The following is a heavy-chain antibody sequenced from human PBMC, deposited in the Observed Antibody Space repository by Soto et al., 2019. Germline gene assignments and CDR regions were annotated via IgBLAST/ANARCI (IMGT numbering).Heavy chain of an antibody. J-gene: IGHJ4*02. CDR1: GYTFPSYG. Sequence: ASVKVSCKASGYTFPSYGISSVRQAPGQALEWMGWISAYNGNTNDAQKLHGRVTMTTDTSTSTAYMELRSLRSDDTAVYYCATSIAARPGFDYWGQGTLVTVSS. CDR3: ATSIAARPGFDY. V-gene: IGHV1-18*01. CDR2: ISAYNGNT. D-gene: IGHD6-6*01.